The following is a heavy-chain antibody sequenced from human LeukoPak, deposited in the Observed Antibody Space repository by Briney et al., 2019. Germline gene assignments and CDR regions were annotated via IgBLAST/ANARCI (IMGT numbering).Heavy chain of an antibody. Sequence: AASVKVSCKASGHTFTSYHMHWVRQAPGQGLEWMGLINPSGGSTSYAQKLQGRVTMTRDTSTSTVYMELSSLRSEDTAVYYCARVRAGDRGFFDYWGQGTLVTVSS. CDR2: INPSGGST. CDR1: GHTFTSYH. D-gene: IGHD7-27*01. J-gene: IGHJ4*02. V-gene: IGHV1-46*01. CDR3: ARVRAGDRGFFDY.